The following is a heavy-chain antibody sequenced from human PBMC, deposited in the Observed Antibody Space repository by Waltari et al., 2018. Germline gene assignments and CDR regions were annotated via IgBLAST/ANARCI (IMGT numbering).Heavy chain of an antibody. CDR1: GFTCSSYW. Sequence: EVQLVESGGGLVQPGGSLRLSCEASGFTCSSYWMHWVRQAPGKGLVWVSRISTNANPTTYSDSVKGRFTISRDNAKNTLYLQMNSLRAEDTAVYYCARVEYSYGPYCFDSWCQGTPVTVSS. V-gene: IGHV3-74*01. D-gene: IGHD5-18*01. CDR3: ARVEYSYGPYCFDS. CDR2: ISTNANPT. J-gene: IGHJ4*02.